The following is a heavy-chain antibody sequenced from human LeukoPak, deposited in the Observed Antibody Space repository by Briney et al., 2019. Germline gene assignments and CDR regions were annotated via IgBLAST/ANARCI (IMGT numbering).Heavy chain of an antibody. J-gene: IGHJ3*02. D-gene: IGHD4-23*01. CDR1: GYTFTGYH. V-gene: IGHV1-2*06. Sequence: ASVKVSCEASGYTFTGYHMHWVRQAPGQGLEWMGRINPNSGGTNYAQKFQGRVTMTRDTSISTAYMELSRLRSDDTAVYYCATLTPYGGNRRNDAFDIWGQGTMVTVSS. CDR3: ATLTPYGGNRRNDAFDI. CDR2: INPNSGGT.